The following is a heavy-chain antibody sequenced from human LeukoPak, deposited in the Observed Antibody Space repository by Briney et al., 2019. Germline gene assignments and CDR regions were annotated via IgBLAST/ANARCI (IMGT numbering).Heavy chain of an antibody. CDR3: ARGRYCSSTRCYFDY. Sequence: PGGSLRLSCAASGFTFSSYSMNWVRQAPGKGLEWVSSISSSSSYIYYADSVKGRFTISRDNAKNSLYLQMNSLRAEDTAVYYCARGRYCSSTRCYFDYWGQGTLVTVSS. CDR2: ISSSSSYI. D-gene: IGHD2-2*01. J-gene: IGHJ4*02. V-gene: IGHV3-21*01. CDR1: GFTFSSYS.